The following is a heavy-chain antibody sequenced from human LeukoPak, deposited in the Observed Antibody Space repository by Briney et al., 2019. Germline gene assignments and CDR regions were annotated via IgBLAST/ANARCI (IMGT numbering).Heavy chain of an antibody. CDR1: GYTFTSYG. V-gene: IGHV1-18*01. CDR3: ARTTGITGTTPLDY. J-gene: IGHJ4*02. D-gene: IGHD1-7*01. Sequence: GASVKVSCKASGYTFTSYGISWVGQAPGQGLEWMGWISAYNGNTNYAQKLQGRVTMTTDTSTSTAYMELRSLRSDDTAVYYCARTTGITGTTPLDYWGQGTLVTVSS. CDR2: ISAYNGNT.